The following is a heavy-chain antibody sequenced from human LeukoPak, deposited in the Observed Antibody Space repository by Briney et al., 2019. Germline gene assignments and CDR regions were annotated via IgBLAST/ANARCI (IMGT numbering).Heavy chain of an antibody. Sequence: GGSLRLSCAASGFPVNANHMNWVRQAPGMGLEWVSIIYRSDYIYYADSVKGTFTMSRDNSKNTLYLQMNSLRVEDSAVYYCATERPDSRVLDYWGQGLVVTVSS. D-gene: IGHD3-10*01. CDR1: GFPVNANH. CDR2: IYRSDYI. V-gene: IGHV3-66*01. J-gene: IGHJ4*02. CDR3: ATERPDSRVLDY.